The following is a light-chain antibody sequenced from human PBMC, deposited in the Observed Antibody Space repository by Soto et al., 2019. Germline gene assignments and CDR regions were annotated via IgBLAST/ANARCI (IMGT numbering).Light chain of an antibody. J-gene: IGLJ1*01. V-gene: IGLV2-8*01. CDR3: SSSAGSNNPV. Sequence: QSVLTQPPSASGSPGQSVTISCTGTSSDVGGYNYVSWYQQHPGKAPKLMIYEVSKRPSGVPDRFSGSKSGNTASLTVSGLQAEDEADYYCSSSAGSNNPVFRTGTKLTVL. CDR1: SSDVGGYNY. CDR2: EVS.